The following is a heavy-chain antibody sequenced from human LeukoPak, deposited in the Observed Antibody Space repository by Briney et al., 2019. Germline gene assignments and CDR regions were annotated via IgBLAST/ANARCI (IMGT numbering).Heavy chain of an antibody. CDR2: ISSSGSTI. CDR3: AKMRHWASGSTDY. CDR1: GFTFSDYY. V-gene: IGHV3-11*01. Sequence: PGGSLRLSCAASGFTFSDYYMSWIRQAPWKGLEWVSYISSSGSTIYYADSVKGRFTISRDNAKNSLYLQMSSLRAEDTAVYYCAKMRHWASGSTDYWGQGTLVTVSS. D-gene: IGHD3-10*01. J-gene: IGHJ4*02.